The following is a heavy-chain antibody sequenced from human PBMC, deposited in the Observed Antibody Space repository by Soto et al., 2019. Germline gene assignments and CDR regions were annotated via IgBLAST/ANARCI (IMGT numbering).Heavy chain of an antibody. J-gene: IGHJ6*01. CDR1: GGTFSIYA. CDR3: VTAMVQLPPYDYFGMDV. CDR2: VIPIFGTA. D-gene: IGHD5-18*01. Sequence: QVQLVQSGAEVKKPGSSVKVACKASGGTFSIYAISWLRQAPGQGLEFMGGVIPIFGTANYAQKFQGSVTITADESTSTAYMELSILRSEDTAVYYCVTAMVQLPPYDYFGMDVWGQGTTVTVSS. V-gene: IGHV1-69*01.